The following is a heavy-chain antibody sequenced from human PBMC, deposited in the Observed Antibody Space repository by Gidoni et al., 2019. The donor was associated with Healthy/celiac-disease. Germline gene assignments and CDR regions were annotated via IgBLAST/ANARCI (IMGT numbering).Heavy chain of an antibody. J-gene: IGHJ6*02. CDR1: GFTSSSYG. CDR3: ARVSWRNYYGMDV. D-gene: IGHD3-3*01. Sequence: QVQLVDSGGGVVQPGRSLRLSCAASGFTSSSYGMHWVRPAPGQGLECVVVIWYDGSNKYYADSVKGRFTISRDNSKNTLYLQMNSLRAEDTAVYYFARVSWRNYYGMDVWGQVTTVTVSS. V-gene: IGHV3-33*01. CDR2: IWYDGSNK.